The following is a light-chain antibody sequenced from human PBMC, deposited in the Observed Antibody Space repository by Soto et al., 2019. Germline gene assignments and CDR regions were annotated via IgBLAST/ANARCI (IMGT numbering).Light chain of an antibody. CDR1: QSVSSN. Sequence: EIVMTQSPATLSVSPGERATLSCRARQSVSSNLAWYQQKPGQTPSLLIYGASTRATGISARFSGSGSGTEFTLTISSLQSEHSAIYYCQQYHDWPPIFTFGPGTTVDIK. CDR3: QQYHDWPPIFT. J-gene: IGKJ3*01. V-gene: IGKV3-15*01. CDR2: GAS.